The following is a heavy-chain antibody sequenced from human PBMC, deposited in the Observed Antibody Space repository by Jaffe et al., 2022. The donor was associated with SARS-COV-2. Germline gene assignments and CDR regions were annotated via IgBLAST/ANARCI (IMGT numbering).Heavy chain of an antibody. CDR2: ISYDGNNK. D-gene: IGHD5-18*01. Sequence: QVQLVESGGGVVQPGRSLRLSCAASGFTFNKAAMHWVRQAPGKGLEWVAVISYDGNNKYHADSVKGRFTISRANSKNTLYLQMTSLRVEDTAVYYCARDPDMATAMVAAIDRVGFDPWGQGTLVTVSS. CDR1: GFTFNKAA. J-gene: IGHJ5*02. CDR3: ARDPDMATAMVAAIDRVGFDP. V-gene: IGHV3-30*04.